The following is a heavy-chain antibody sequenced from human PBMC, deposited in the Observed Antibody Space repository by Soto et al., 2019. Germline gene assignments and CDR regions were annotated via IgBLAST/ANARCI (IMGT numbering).Heavy chain of an antibody. V-gene: IGHV3-15*01. CDR1: GLTLSDVW. CDR3: ADIAVSHTGDY. CDR2: IRTKRQGGTT. Sequence: EVQLVESGGGLVKPGESLRLSCAASGLTLSDVWMNWVRQAPGMGLEWVARIRTKRQGGTTDYAAPVKDRLTISRDESKKMLYLQRNNLKTEDTGVYYCADIAVSHTGDYWGQGTLVTVSS. D-gene: IGHD6-19*01. J-gene: IGHJ4*02.